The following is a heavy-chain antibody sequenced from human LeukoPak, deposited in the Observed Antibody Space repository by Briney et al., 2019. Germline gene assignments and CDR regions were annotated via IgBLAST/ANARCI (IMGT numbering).Heavy chain of an antibody. CDR1: GFTFDDYA. J-gene: IGHJ6*02. Sequence: GRSLRLSCAASGFTFDDYAMHWVRQAPGKGLEWVSGISWNSGSIGYADSVKGRFTISRDNAKNSLYLQMNSLRAEDTALYYCAKGDYYYGMDVWGQGTTVTVSS. V-gene: IGHV3-9*01. CDR3: AKGDYYYGMDV. CDR2: ISWNSGSI.